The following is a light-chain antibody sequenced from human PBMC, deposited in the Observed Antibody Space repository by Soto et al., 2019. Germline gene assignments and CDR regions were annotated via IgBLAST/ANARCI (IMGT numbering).Light chain of an antibody. CDR3: QQYYTWPIT. J-gene: IGKJ1*01. CDR1: QSVSSY. V-gene: IGKV3D-15*01. Sequence: EIVLTQSPATLSLSPGERFTLSCMASQSVSSYLAWYQHKPGQAPRLLIYDAYTRATGIPARFSGSGSGTEFTLTISSLQSEDCAVYYCQQYYTWPITVGEGTKVDIK. CDR2: DAY.